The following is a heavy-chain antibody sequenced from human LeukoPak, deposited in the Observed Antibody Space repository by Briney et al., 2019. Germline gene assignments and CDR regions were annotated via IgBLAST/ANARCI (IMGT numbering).Heavy chain of an antibody. CDR2: IRFDGTKK. D-gene: IGHD3-22*01. CDR3: ARDFDDVSGNFYYIPDY. CDR1: GFNFSRNG. V-gene: IGHV3-30*02. J-gene: IGHJ4*02. Sequence: GGSLRLSCAASGFNFSRNGMHWVRQAPGKGLEWVSFIRFDGTKKFYGDSASGRFTVSRDNSKSTLSLQMDSLRAEDTAVYYCARDFDDVSGNFYYIPDYWGQGILVTVSS.